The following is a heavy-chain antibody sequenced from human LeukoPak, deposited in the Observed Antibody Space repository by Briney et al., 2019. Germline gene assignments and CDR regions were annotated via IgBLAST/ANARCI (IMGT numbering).Heavy chain of an antibody. CDR3: ARDQFEYCSGGSCYTAEDY. CDR2: IYHSGST. Sequence: PSETLSLTCTVSGYSISSGYYWGWIRQPPGKGLEWIGSIYHSGSTYYNPSLKSRVTISVDTSKNQFSLKLSSVTAADTAVYYCARDQFEYCSGGSCYTAEDYWGQGTLVTVSS. V-gene: IGHV4-38-2*02. J-gene: IGHJ4*02. CDR1: GYSISSGYY. D-gene: IGHD2-15*01.